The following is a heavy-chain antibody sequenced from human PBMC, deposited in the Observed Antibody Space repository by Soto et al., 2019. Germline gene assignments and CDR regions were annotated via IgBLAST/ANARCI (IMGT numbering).Heavy chain of an antibody. CDR1: GYSFTSYG. D-gene: IGHD2-21*01. CDR3: ARDVPDTSLFFYYYGMDV. Sequence: QVHLVQSGAEVRKPGASVKVSCKASGYSFTSYGISWVRQAPGQGLEWMGWISTDNGNTNYAHNLQGRVSMTIDPATRTAYMKLWSLGSDDTAVYYCARDVPDTSLFFYYYGMDVWGQGTTVTVSS. CDR2: ISTDNGNT. V-gene: IGHV1-18*01. J-gene: IGHJ6*02.